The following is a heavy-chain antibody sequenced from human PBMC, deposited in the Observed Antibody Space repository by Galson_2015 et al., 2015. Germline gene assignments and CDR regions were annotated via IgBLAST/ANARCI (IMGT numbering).Heavy chain of an antibody. Sequence: SLRLSCAASGFTFSSYAMHWVRQAPGKGLEYVSAISSNGGSTYYADSVKGRFTISRDNSKNTLYLQMSSLRAEDTAVYYCVKDRPTRGYSGSSIDIQNYWGQGTLVTVSS. D-gene: IGHD6-6*01. CDR1: GFTFSSYA. CDR3: VKDRPTRGYSGSSIDIQNY. V-gene: IGHV3-64D*06. CDR2: ISSNGGST. J-gene: IGHJ4*02.